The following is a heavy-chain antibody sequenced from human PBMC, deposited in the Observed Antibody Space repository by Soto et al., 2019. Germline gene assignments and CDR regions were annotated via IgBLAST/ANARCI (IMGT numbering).Heavy chain of an antibody. D-gene: IGHD3-3*01. CDR3: AVFGVVTTIDS. J-gene: IGHJ4*02. CDR2: ISSGNAYI. CDR1: GFTFSSYT. Sequence: EVQLVETGGGLVKPGGSLRLSCAASGFTFSSYTMNWVRQAPGKGLEWVSSISSGNAYIYYADSVKGRFTISRENAKSSMYLLMNSMRAEDTAVYYCAVFGVVTTIDSWGQGTLVTVSS. V-gene: IGHV3-21*06.